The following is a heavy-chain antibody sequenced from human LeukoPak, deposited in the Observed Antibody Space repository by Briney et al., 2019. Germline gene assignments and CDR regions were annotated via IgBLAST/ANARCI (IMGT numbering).Heavy chain of an antibody. CDR3: ARVRGSYYMDV. CDR1: GFTFSTYS. V-gene: IGHV3-48*01. CDR2: ITSSTSNI. J-gene: IGHJ6*03. Sequence: GGSLRLSCAASGFTFSTYSMNWVRQAPGKGLEWVSYITSSTSNIYYADSVKGRFTISRDNAKNSLYLQMNSLRAEDTGVCYCARVRGSYYMDVWGKGTTVTVSS.